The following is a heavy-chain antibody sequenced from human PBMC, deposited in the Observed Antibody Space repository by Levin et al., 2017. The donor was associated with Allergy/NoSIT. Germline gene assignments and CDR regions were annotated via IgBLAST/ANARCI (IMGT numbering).Heavy chain of an antibody. J-gene: IGHJ4*02. V-gene: IGHV3-23*01. CDR2: ISGSGGST. D-gene: IGHD2-2*01. CDR1: GFTFSSYA. Sequence: GGSLRLSCAASGFTFSSYAMSWVRQAPGKGLEWVSAISGSGGSTYYADSVKGRFTISRDNSKNTLYLQMNSLRAEDTAVYYCANSNWYQLPLGRFDYWGQGTLVTVSS. CDR3: ANSNWYQLPLGRFDY.